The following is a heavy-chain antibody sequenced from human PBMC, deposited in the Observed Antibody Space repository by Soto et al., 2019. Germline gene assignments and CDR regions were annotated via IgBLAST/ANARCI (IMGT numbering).Heavy chain of an antibody. V-gene: IGHV4-34*01. CDR2: INHSGST. CDR1: GGSFSGYY. J-gene: IGHJ2*01. D-gene: IGHD6-19*01. CDR3: ARGRSIAVAGKRTWYFDL. Sequence: SETLSLTCAVYGGSFSGYYWSWIRQPPGKGLEWIGEINHSGSTNYNPSLKSRVTISVDTSKNQFSLKLSSVTAADTAVYYCARGRSIAVAGKRTWYFDLWGRGTLVTVSS.